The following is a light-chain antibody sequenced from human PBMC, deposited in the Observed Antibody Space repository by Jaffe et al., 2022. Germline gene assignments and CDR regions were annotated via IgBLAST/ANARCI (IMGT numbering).Light chain of an antibody. CDR1: QSISSY. CDR3: QQSYSTYRT. V-gene: IGKV1-39*01. Sequence: DIQMTQSPSSLSASVGDRVTITCRASQSISSYLNWYQQKPGKAPKLLIYAASSLQSGVPSRFSGSGSGTDFTLTISSLQPEDFATYYCQQSYSTYRTFGQGTKVEIK. CDR2: AAS. J-gene: IGKJ1*01.